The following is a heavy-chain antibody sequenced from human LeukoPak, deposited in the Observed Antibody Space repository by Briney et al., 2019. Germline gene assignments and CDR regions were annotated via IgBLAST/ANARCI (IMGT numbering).Heavy chain of an antibody. Sequence: PGGSLRLSCAASGFTFSSYWMHWVRQAPGKGLVWVSRVNTDGSSTSYADSVKGRFTISRDNAKNTLFLQMNSLRAEDTAVYYCAGSFRSGYLDYCGQGTLVTVSS. CDR3: AGSFRSGYLDY. D-gene: IGHD3-3*01. V-gene: IGHV3-74*01. CDR1: GFTFSSYW. J-gene: IGHJ4*02. CDR2: VNTDGSST.